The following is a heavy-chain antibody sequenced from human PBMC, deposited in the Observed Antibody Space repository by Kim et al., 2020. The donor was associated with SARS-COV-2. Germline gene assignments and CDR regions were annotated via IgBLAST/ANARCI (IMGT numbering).Heavy chain of an antibody. CDR3: AILSGPDY. D-gene: IGHD3-10*01. CDR2: GSKK. Sequence: GSKKYDAHTVKRRLTIAGDNSKNTLYLKMNSMRAEDTAVYYCAILSGPDYWGQGTLVTVSS. V-gene: IGHV3-30*02. J-gene: IGHJ4*02.